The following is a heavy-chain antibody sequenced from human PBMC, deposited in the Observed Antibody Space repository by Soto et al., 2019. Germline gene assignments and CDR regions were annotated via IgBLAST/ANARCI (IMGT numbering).Heavy chain of an antibody. CDR2: IDPSDSYT. D-gene: IGHD2-21*01. V-gene: IGHV5-10-1*01. CDR1: GYSFISHW. CDR3: ARHGQDAGPPYSVDGMDV. Sequence: GESLKISCKGSGYSFISHWITWVRQMPGKVLEWMGKIDPSDSYTNYSPSFQGHVTISGDKSISTVYLHWSSLKASDTAMYYCARHGQDAGPPYSVDGMDVWGQGXTVTVYS. J-gene: IGHJ6*02.